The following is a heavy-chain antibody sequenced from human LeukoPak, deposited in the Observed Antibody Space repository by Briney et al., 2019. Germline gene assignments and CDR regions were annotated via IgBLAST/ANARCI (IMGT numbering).Heavy chain of an antibody. CDR1: GGSISSGGYY. CDR2: IYYSGST. Sequence: PSQTLSLTCTVSGGSISSGGYYWSWIRQHPGKGLEWIGYIYYSGSTYYNPSLKSRVTISVDTSKNQFSLKLSSVTAADTAVYYCARGRSRQLWPGDAFDIWGQGTMVTVSS. V-gene: IGHV4-31*03. D-gene: IGHD5-18*01. J-gene: IGHJ3*02. CDR3: ARGRSRQLWPGDAFDI.